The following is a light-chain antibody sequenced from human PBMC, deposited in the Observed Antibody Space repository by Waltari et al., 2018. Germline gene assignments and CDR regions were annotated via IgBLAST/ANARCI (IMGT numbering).Light chain of an antibody. CDR2: AAS. CDR1: QSISSY. Sequence: DIQMTQSPSSLSASVGDRVTITCRASQSISSYLNWYQQKPVKAPKHLIYAASSLQSGVPSRFSGSGSGTDFTLTISSLQPEDFATYYCQQSYSTPYTFGQGTKLEIK. V-gene: IGKV1-39*01. J-gene: IGKJ2*01. CDR3: QQSYSTPYT.